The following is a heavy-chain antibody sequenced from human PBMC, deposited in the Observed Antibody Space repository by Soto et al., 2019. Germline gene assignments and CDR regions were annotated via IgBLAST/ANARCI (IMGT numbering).Heavy chain of an antibody. CDR1: GGTFSTFG. CDR3: ARTAPMDAGDRYYYDF. Sequence: SVKVSCKTSGGTFSTFGISWVRQAPGQGLEWMGGIIPFFGTAEYSQKFEDRITITADESTNTVYMDLRSLTSEDTAIYYCARTAPMDAGDRYYYDFWGQGALVTVSS. V-gene: IGHV1-69*13. J-gene: IGHJ4*02. CDR2: IIPFFGTA. D-gene: IGHD2-21*02.